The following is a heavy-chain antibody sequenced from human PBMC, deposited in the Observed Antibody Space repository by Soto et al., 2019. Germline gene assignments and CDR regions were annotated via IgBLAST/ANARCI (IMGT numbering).Heavy chain of an antibody. J-gene: IGHJ6*02. D-gene: IGHD1-7*01. Sequence: QVQLVQSGAEVKKPGSSVKVSCKASGGTFSSYAISWVRQAPGQGLEWMGGIIPIFGTANYAQKFQGRVTITADESTSTAYMELSSLRSEDTAVYYCARDRLELTTHSYYYYGMDVWGQGTTVTVSS. CDR2: IIPIFGTA. V-gene: IGHV1-69*01. CDR1: GGTFSSYA. CDR3: ARDRLELTTHSYYYYGMDV.